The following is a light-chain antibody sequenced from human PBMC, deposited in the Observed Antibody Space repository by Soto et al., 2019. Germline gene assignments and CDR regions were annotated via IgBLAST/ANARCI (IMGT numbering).Light chain of an antibody. CDR1: SSNIGRNS. CDR3: AAWDDIVSAVV. Sequence: QSVLTQPPSASGTPGQRVTISCSGSSSNIGRNSVFWYQQFPGAAPKLLIYSHNIRPSGVPDRFSGSTSGTSASLAISGLRSEDEADYHCAAWDDIVSAVVFGGGTQLTVL. CDR2: SHN. J-gene: IGLJ2*01. V-gene: IGLV1-47*01.